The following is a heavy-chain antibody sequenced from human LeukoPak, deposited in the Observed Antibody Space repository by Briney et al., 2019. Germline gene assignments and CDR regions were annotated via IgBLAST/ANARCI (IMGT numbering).Heavy chain of an antibody. CDR2: INPNSGGI. CDR3: ARDGGGGIALNY. V-gene: IGHV1-2*06. D-gene: IGHD6-13*01. Sequence: ASVKVSCKASGYTFTSYGISWVRQAPGQGLEWMGRINPNSGGINYAQKFQGRVTMTRDTSISTAYMELSRLRSDDTAVYYCARDGGGGIALNYWGQGTLVTVSS. J-gene: IGHJ4*02. CDR1: GYTFTSYG.